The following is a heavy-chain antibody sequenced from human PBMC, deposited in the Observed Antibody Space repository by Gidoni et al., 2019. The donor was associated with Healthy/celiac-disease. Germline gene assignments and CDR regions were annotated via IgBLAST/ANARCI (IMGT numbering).Heavy chain of an antibody. CDR3: AKARGPLSSYGAFDI. CDR2: ISGSDGST. CDR1: GLTFSSYA. D-gene: IGHD5-18*01. J-gene: IGHJ3*02. Sequence: EVQLLESGGGFVQPGGSLRLSCAASGLTFSSYAMRWVRRAPGKGLEWVSAISGSDGSTYYADSVKGRFTISKDNSKNTLYLQMNSLRAEDTGVYYCAKARGPLSSYGAFDIWGQGTMVTVSS. V-gene: IGHV3-23*01.